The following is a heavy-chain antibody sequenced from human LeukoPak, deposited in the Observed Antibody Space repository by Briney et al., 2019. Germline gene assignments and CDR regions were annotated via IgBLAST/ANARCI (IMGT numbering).Heavy chain of an antibody. CDR3: ARARGQQLFPGYDYYYYYGMDV. CDR2: IIPILGIA. D-gene: IGHD6-13*01. V-gene: IGHV1-69*04. J-gene: IGHJ6*02. Sequence: GASVKVSCKASAYTFSGNYLHWVRQAPGQGLEWMGRIIPILGIANYAQKFQGRVTITADKSTSTAYMELSSLRSEDTAVYYCARARGQQLFPGYDYYYYYGMDVWGQGTTVTVSS. CDR1: AYTFSGNY.